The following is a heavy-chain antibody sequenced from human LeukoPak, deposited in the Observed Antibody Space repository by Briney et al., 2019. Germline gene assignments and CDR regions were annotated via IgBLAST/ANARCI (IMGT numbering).Heavy chain of an antibody. CDR2: ISFVQSRK. D-gene: IGHD4-11*01. Sequence: PGGSLRLSCAASGFTFSSSAFHWVRQGPGKGLEWVAVISFVQSRKYYADSVRGRFTISRDNSKNTLYLQMNSLRAEDTAVYYCARTYYSNYVHYFDYWGQGTLVTVSS. CDR1: GFTFSSSA. V-gene: IGHV3-30*04. J-gene: IGHJ4*02. CDR3: ARTYYSNYVHYFDY.